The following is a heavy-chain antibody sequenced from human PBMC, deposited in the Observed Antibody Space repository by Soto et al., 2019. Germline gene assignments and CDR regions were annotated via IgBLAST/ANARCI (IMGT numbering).Heavy chain of an antibody. CDR3: ASLYYDFWSGYYPAGNYYFDY. CDR2: INHSGST. Sequence: SETLSLTCAVYGGSLSGYFWSWVRQPPGKGLEWIGEINHSGSTNYNPSLKSRVTISVDTSKNQFSLKLSSVTAADTAVYYCASLYYDFWSGYYPAGNYYFDYWGQGTLVTVSS. CDR1: GGSLSGYF. V-gene: IGHV4-34*01. D-gene: IGHD3-3*01. J-gene: IGHJ4*02.